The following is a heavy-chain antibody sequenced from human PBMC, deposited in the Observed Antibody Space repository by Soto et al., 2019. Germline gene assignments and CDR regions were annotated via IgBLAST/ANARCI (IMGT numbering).Heavy chain of an antibody. CDR2: IYYSGST. CDR1: GGSISSGGYY. J-gene: IGHJ6*02. V-gene: IGHV4-31*03. Sequence: LSLTCTVSGGSISSGGYYWSWIRQHPGKGLEWIGYIYYSGSTYYNPSLKSRVTISVDTSKNQFSLKLSSVTAADTAVYYCARDSVVAAGYYYYDMDVWGQRTTVTVSS. CDR3: ARDSVVAAGYYYYDMDV. D-gene: IGHD2-15*01.